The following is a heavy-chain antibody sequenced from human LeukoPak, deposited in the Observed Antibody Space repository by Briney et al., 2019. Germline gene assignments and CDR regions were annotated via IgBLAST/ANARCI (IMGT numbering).Heavy chain of an antibody. J-gene: IGHJ4*02. CDR3: ARQLSGWFDADPY. CDR1: GFTFNNYW. CDR2: IKQDGSQK. V-gene: IGHV3-7*05. D-gene: IGHD6-19*01. Sequence: GGSLRLSCAASGFTFNNYWMSWVRQAPGKGLEWVANIKQDGSQKHYVDSVKGRFTIPRDNAKNSLYLQMNSLRAEDTAVYFCARQLSGWFDADPYWGQGTLVTVSS.